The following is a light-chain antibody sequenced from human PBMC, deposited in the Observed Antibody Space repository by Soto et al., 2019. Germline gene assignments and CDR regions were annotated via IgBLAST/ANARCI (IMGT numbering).Light chain of an antibody. V-gene: IGLV1-40*01. J-gene: IGLJ3*02. CDR1: SSNIGTRYD. CDR2: GNT. Sequence: QSVLTQPPSVSGAPGQRVTISCTGSSSNIGTRYDVHWYQQLPGTAPKLLIYGNTNRPSGVPDRFSGSKSSTSASLAITGLQAEDEADYYCQSYDSSLSSWVFGGGTKLTVL. CDR3: QSYDSSLSSWV.